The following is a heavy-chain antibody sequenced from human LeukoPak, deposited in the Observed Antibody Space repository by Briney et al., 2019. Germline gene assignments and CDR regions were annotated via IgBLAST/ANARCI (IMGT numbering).Heavy chain of an antibody. Sequence: GASVKVSCKASGYTFTSYGISWVRQAPGQGLEWMGWISAYNGNTNYAQKLQGRVTMTTDTSTSTAYMELRSLRSDDTAVYYCARKGNYYGSGSHAYWGQGTLVTVSS. CDR2: ISAYNGNT. D-gene: IGHD3-10*01. V-gene: IGHV1-18*01. CDR3: ARKGNYYGSGSHAY. J-gene: IGHJ4*02. CDR1: GYTFTSYG.